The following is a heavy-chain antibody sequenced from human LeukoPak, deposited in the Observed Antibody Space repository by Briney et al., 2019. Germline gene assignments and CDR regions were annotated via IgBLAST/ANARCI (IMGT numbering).Heavy chain of an antibody. CDR2: IYYSGST. CDR3: ARGCPVLRYFARGGWFDP. V-gene: IGHV4-39*01. J-gene: IGHJ5*02. D-gene: IGHD3-9*01. Sequence: SETLSLTCTVSGGSISSSSYYWGWIRQPPGKGLEWIGSIYYSGSTYYNPSLKSRVTISVDTSKNQFSLKLSSVTAADTAVYYCARGCPVLRYFARGGWFDPWGQGTLVTVSS. CDR1: GGSISSSSYY.